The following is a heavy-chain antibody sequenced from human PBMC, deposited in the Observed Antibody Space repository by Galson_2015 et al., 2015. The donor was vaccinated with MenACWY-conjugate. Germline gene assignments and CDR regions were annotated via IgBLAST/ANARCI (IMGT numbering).Heavy chain of an antibody. CDR3: AKGPLYDSSGSDSDYFEY. CDR2: LSGTGGGT. D-gene: IGHD3-22*01. CDR1: GFFFPEFA. V-gene: IGHV3-23*01. J-gene: IGHJ4*02. Sequence: ALRLSGAASGFFFPEFAMACVGQAPGKGLAWVSALSGTGGGTYYADSVKGGFAFSRATSGHTLFLQMPSLRVEDTAVSDCAKGPLYDSSGSDSDYFEYWGLGTLVTVSS.